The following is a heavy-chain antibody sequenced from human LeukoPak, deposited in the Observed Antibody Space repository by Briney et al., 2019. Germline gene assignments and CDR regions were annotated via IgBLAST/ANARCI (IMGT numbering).Heavy chain of an antibody. Sequence: PGGSLRLSCAASGFTFSSYAMSWVRQAPGKGLEWVSAISGSGGSTYYADSVKGRFTISRDNSKNTLYLQMNSLRAEDTAVYYCAKRMGYGSGGFVGGGLDHWGQGTLVTVSS. D-gene: IGHD3-10*01. CDR3: AKRMGYGSGGFVGGGLDH. J-gene: IGHJ4*02. CDR2: ISGSGGST. CDR1: GFTFSSYA. V-gene: IGHV3-23*01.